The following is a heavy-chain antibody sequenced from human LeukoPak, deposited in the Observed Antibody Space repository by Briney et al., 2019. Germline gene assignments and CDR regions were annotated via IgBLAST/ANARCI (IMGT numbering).Heavy chain of an antibody. CDR3: ARTNYGYYFDY. V-gene: IGHV4-38-2*02. CDR2: IYHSGST. CDR1: GYSISNDYY. Sequence: PSETLSLTCTVSGYSISNDYYWGWIRQPPGKGLEWIGSIYHSGSTYYNPSLKSRVVISVDTSKNQFSLRLSSVTAADTAVYYCARTNYGYYFDYWGQGTLVTVSS. J-gene: IGHJ4*02. D-gene: IGHD5-18*01.